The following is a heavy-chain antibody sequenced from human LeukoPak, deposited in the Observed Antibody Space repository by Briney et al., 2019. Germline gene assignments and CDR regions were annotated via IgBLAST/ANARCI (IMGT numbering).Heavy chain of an antibody. Sequence: SETLSLTCAVYGGSFSGYYWSWIRQPPGKGLEWIGEINHSGSTNYNPSLKSRVTISVDTSKNQFSLKLSSVTAADTAVYYCARHKGYCSGGSCYGDAFDIWGQGTMVTVSS. V-gene: IGHV4-34*01. CDR1: GGSFSGYY. CDR2: INHSGST. CDR3: ARHKGYCSGGSCYGDAFDI. J-gene: IGHJ3*02. D-gene: IGHD2-15*01.